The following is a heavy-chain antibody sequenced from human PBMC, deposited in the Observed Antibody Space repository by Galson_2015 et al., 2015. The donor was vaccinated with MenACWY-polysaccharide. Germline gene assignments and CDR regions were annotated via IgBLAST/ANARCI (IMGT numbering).Heavy chain of an antibody. CDR1: GFRINTYY. V-gene: IGHV3-21*06. Sequence: SLRLSCAASGFRINTYYMNWVRQTPGKGLEWVSSISISGNDMQYTVSVRGRFTISRDIAKNSLFLQMNSLGVEDTAIYYCAKDFHNYGMDVWGHGTTVTVSS. CDR3: AKDFHNYGMDV. J-gene: IGHJ6*02. CDR2: ISISGNDM. D-gene: IGHD5-24*01.